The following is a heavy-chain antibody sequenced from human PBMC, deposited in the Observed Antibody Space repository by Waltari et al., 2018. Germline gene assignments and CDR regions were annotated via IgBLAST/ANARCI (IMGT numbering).Heavy chain of an antibody. D-gene: IGHD3-16*01. J-gene: IGHJ4*02. V-gene: IGHV4-4*02. CDR1: GGSLSSSHW. CDR2: ICHNGVT. CDR3: ARAGFGVTKDY. Sequence: QVQLQESVPGLVKPSGTLSLTCAVSGGSLSSSHWCSWVRQTPGKGLEWCGEICHNGVTNSNPALNSRVTISVDKSKSQFSLKLSSVTAAATAVYYCARAGFGVTKDYWGQGTLVTVSS.